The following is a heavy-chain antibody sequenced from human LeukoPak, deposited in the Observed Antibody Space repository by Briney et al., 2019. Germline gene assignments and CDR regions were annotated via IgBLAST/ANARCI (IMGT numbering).Heavy chain of an antibody. D-gene: IGHD6-13*01. CDR1: GGSISSYY. V-gene: IGHV4-4*07. J-gene: IGHJ5*02. CDR3: ARDGYSSSWYSFDGSP. CDR2: IYTSGST. Sequence: SETLSLTCTVSGGSISSYYWSWIRQPAGKGLEWIGRIYTSGSTNYNPSLKSRVTMSVDTSKNQFSLKLSSVAAADTAVYYCARDGYSSSWYSFDGSPWGQGTLVTVSS.